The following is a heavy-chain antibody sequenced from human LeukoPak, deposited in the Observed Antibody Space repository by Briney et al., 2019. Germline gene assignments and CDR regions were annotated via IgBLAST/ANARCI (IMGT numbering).Heavy chain of an antibody. CDR3: ASAPEVGVTSDAFDI. V-gene: IGHV3-30*03. D-gene: IGHD4-17*01. J-gene: IGHJ3*02. CDR2: ISYDGSNK. CDR1: GFTFSSYG. Sequence: GGSLRLSCAASGFTFSSYGMHWVRQAPGKGLEWVAVISYDGSNKYYVDSVKGRFTISRDNSKNTLYLQMNSLRAEDTAVYYCASAPEVGVTSDAFDIWGQGTMVTVSS.